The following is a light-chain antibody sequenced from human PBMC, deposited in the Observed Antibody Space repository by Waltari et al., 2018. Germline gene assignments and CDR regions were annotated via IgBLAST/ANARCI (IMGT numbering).Light chain of an antibody. J-gene: IGKJ3*01. CDR1: QSISSW. V-gene: IGKV1-5*01. Sequence: DIQMTQSPSTLSASVGDRVTITCRASQSISSWLAWYQQKPGKAPKLLIYDASSLESGVPSRFSGSGSGTEFTLTISSLQPDDFAVYFCQQYNSWPFTFGPGTQVDIK. CDR3: QQYNSWPFT. CDR2: DAS.